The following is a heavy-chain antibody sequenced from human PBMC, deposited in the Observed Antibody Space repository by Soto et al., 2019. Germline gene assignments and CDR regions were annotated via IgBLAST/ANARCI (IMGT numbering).Heavy chain of an antibody. V-gene: IGHV1-24*01. CDR1: GGTFSSYT. D-gene: IGHD3-9*01. CDR3: ATEGNANYDILTGSLGY. J-gene: IGHJ4*02. Sequence: ASVKVSCKASGGTFSSYTISWVRQAPGQGLEWMGGFDPEDGETIYAQKFQGRVTMTEDTSTDTAYMELSSLRSEDTAVYYCATEGNANYDILTGSLGYWGQGTLVTVSS. CDR2: FDPEDGET.